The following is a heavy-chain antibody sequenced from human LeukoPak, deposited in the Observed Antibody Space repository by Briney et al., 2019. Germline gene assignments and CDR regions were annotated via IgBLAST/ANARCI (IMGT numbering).Heavy chain of an antibody. CDR1: GVSFSSYY. Sequence: PWETLSLTCPVPGVSFSSYYRSWIRQPAGKGLEWIGRIYTSGSTNYNPSRKSRVPMSVHASKNQFFLKLNSVTAADRAVYYCAREYGAMAYFDYWGQGTLVTVPS. V-gene: IGHV4-4*07. CDR3: AREYGAMAYFDY. D-gene: IGHD5-18*01. CDR2: IYTSGST. J-gene: IGHJ4*02.